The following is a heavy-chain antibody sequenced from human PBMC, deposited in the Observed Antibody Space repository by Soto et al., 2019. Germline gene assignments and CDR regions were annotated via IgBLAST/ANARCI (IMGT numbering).Heavy chain of an antibody. D-gene: IGHD1-26*01. CDR1: GFTFSNYG. V-gene: IGHV3-30*18. J-gene: IGHJ4*02. CDR2: ISYDGSNK. Sequence: GGSLRLSCVASGFTFSNYGMHWVRQAPGKGLEWLAVISYDGSNKFYADSVKGRFTFSRDNSKNTLYLQMNSLRAEDTAVYYCAKDLGGATYLYYVDYWGQGTLVTVSS. CDR3: AKDLGGATYLYYVDY.